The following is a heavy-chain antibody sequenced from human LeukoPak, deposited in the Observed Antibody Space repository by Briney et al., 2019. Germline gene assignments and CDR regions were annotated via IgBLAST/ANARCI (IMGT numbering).Heavy chain of an antibody. J-gene: IGHJ1*01. D-gene: IGHD3-22*01. CDR2: IKSDGST. CDR1: GFTFSTYW. V-gene: IGHV3-74*01. Sequence: GGSLRLSCAASGFTFSTYWMHWVRQAPGKGLVWVSRIKSDGSTNYADSVKGRFTISRDNAKNTVSLQMNSLRAEDTGVYYCAGAPSEIGGYYPEYFRHWGQGTLVTVSS. CDR3: AGAPSEIGGYYPEYFRH.